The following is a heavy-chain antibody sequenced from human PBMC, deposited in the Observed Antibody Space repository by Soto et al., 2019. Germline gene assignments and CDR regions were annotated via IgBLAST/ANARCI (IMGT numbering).Heavy chain of an antibody. CDR2: ISGSGGST. J-gene: IGHJ4*02. Sequence: EVQLLESGGGLVQPGGSLRLSCAASGFTFSSYAMSWVRQAPGKGLEWVSAISGSGGSTYYADSVKGRFTISRDNSKNTLYLQMNSLRAEDKAVYYCAKQMGRRYYYDSSGYGFDYWGQGTLVTVSS. D-gene: IGHD3-22*01. V-gene: IGHV3-23*01. CDR3: AKQMGRRYYYDSSGYGFDY. CDR1: GFTFSSYA.